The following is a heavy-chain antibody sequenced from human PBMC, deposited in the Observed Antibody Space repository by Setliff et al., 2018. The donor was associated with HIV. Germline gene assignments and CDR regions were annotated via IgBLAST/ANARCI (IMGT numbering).Heavy chain of an antibody. D-gene: IGHD1-26*01. V-gene: IGHV4-39*01. Sequence: PSETLSLTCTVSGGSISSSSYYWGWIRQPPGKGLEWIGRIYYSGSTYYNPSLKSRVTISVDTSKNQFSLKLSSVTAADTAVYYCARRTSYSGGLYYYYYYMDVWGKGTTVTVSS. CDR2: IYYSGST. CDR1: GGSISSSSYY. CDR3: ARRTSYSGGLYYYYYYMDV. J-gene: IGHJ6*03.